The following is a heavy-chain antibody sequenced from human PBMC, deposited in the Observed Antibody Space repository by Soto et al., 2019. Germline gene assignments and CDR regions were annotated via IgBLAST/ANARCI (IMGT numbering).Heavy chain of an antibody. CDR3: ARRPPYTNYLDY. J-gene: IGHJ4*02. CDR2: IYWSDEK. D-gene: IGHD4-4*01. Sequence: QITLKESGPALVKPTQTLTLTCTISGFSLNTNGVGVGWIRQPPGKALEWLALIYWSDEKRYSPSLKTRLTITKDTSKNQVVLKMTNMDPVDTATYYCARRPPYTNYLDYWGQGTLVTVSS. CDR1: GFSLNTNGVG. V-gene: IGHV2-5*01.